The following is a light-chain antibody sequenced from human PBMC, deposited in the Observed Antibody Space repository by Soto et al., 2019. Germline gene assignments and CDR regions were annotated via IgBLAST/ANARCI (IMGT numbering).Light chain of an antibody. V-gene: IGLV2-23*03. CDR1: SSDVGSYNL. Sequence: QSALTQPASVSGSPGQSITISCTGTSSDVGSYNLVSWYQQHPGKAPKLIIYEGSKRPSGVSNRFSGSKSGNTASLTISGLQAVDEADYYCCSYAGSRSFVVFGGGTKVTVL. CDR3: CSYAGSRSFVV. CDR2: EGS. J-gene: IGLJ2*01.